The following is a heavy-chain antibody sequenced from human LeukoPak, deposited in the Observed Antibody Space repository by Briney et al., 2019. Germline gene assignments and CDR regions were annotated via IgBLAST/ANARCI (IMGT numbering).Heavy chain of an antibody. CDR1: GYTFTSYT. D-gene: IGHD3-10*01. CDR2: INVCNGDT. Sequence: ASVKVSCKASGYTFTSYTMHWVRQAPAQRLERMGWINVCNGDTQYLQMFHGRGPITRGTSASTAYMELSSLRSEDTAVYYCASNVPGYYGSGARGPYYYYVMDVWGKGTTVSVSS. V-gene: IGHV1-3*01. J-gene: IGHJ6*04. CDR3: ASNVPGYYGSGARGPYYYYVMDV.